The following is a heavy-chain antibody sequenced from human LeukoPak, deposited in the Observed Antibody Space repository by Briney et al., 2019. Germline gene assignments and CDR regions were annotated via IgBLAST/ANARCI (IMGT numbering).Heavy chain of an antibody. CDR2: IYYSGST. V-gene: IGHV4-39*01. J-gene: IGHJ4*02. CDR1: GGSISTYY. Sequence: SSETLSLTCSVSGGSISTYYWSWIRQPPGKGLEWIGSIYYSGSTYYNPSLKSRVTISVDTSKNQFSLKLSSVTAADTAVYYCATPIWFGEPPVDYWGQGTLITVSS. CDR3: ATPIWFGEPPVDY. D-gene: IGHD3-10*01.